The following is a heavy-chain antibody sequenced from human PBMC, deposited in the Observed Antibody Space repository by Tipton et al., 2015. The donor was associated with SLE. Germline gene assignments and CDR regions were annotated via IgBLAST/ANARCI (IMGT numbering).Heavy chain of an antibody. V-gene: IGHV4-61*02. Sequence: TLSLTYTVSGGSISSGSYYWSWIRQPAGKGLEWIGRIYTSGSTNYNPSLKSRVTISVDTSKNQFSLKLSSVTAADMAVYYCARDLAYCSSTSCFDYFDYWGQGTLVTVSS. D-gene: IGHD2-2*01. CDR2: IYTSGST. CDR1: GGSISSGSYY. CDR3: ARDLAYCSSTSCFDYFDY. J-gene: IGHJ4*02.